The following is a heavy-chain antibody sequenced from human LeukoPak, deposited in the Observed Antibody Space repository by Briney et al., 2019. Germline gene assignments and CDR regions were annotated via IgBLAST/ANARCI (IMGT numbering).Heavy chain of an antibody. CDR1: GFTFSSYE. CDR2: ISYDGSNK. D-gene: IGHD3-22*01. Sequence: GGSLRLSCAASGFTFSSYEMIWVRQAPGKGLEWVAVISYDGSNKYYADSVKGRFTISRDNSKNTLYLQMNSLRAEDTAVYYCARGRAEYYDSSGYYITPPFDYWGQGTLVTVSS. J-gene: IGHJ4*02. V-gene: IGHV3-30*04. CDR3: ARGRAEYYDSSGYYITPPFDY.